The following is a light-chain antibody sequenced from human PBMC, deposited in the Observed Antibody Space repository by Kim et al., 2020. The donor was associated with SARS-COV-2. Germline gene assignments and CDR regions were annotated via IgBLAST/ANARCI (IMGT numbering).Light chain of an antibody. CDR3: HQYHNWPWT. Sequence: EIVMTQSPATLSVSPGERATLSCRAGQSVSSNLAWYQQKVGQAPRLLIYGASTRATGIPARFSGSGSGTEFTLTISSLQSEDFAVYYCHQYHNWPWTFGQGTKVDIK. J-gene: IGKJ1*01. V-gene: IGKV3-15*01. CDR2: GAS. CDR1: QSVSSN.